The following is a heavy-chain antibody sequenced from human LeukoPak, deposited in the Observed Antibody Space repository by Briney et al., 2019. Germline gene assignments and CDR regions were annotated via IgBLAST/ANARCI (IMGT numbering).Heavy chain of an antibody. CDR3: ATHDSLGPGY. Sequence: GESLKISCKVSGYSFINYWIGWVRQLPGKGLEWMGVIYPGDSDTRYSPSFQGQVTISADRSISTAYLQWSSLKASDSAIYYCATHDSLGPGYWGQGTLVTVSS. V-gene: IGHV5-51*01. D-gene: IGHD6-13*01. J-gene: IGHJ4*02. CDR2: IYPGDSDT. CDR1: GYSFINYW.